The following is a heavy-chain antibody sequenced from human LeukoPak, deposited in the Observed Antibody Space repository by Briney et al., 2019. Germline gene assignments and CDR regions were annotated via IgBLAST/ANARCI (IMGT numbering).Heavy chain of an antibody. CDR1: GFTFSSYA. CDR3: AKDFDYYGSGSYGDY. CDR2: ISGSGGST. D-gene: IGHD3-10*01. Sequence: GGSLRLSCAASGFTFSSYAMSWVRQAPGKGLEWVSAISGSGGSTYYADSVKGRFTISRDNSKNTLYLQMNSLRAEDTAVYYCAKDFDYYGSGSYGDYWGQGTLVTVSS. V-gene: IGHV3-23*01. J-gene: IGHJ4*02.